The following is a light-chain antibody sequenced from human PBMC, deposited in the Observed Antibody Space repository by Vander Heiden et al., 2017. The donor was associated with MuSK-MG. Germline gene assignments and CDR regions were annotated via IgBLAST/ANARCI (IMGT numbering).Light chain of an antibody. V-gene: IGLV2-14*03. Sequence: QSALTQPASVSWSPGQSITISCTGTSSDVGGYNYVSWYQQHPGKAPKLMIHDVSNRPSGVSNRFSGSKSGNTASLTISGLQAEDEADYYCSSYTSSSTVVFGGGTKLTVL. J-gene: IGLJ2*01. CDR3: SSYTSSSTVV. CDR2: DVS. CDR1: SSDVGGYNY.